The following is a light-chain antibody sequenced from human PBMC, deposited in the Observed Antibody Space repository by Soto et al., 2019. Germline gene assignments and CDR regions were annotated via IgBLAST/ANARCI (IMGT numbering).Light chain of an antibody. V-gene: IGKV1-13*02. CDR3: QQYNSYS. CDR1: QVINSF. Sequence: AIQLTQSPSSLSASVGDRVTIPCRASQVINSFLAWYQQKPGKATKRLIYAASSLQTGVPSRFSGSGSATDFTLTINRLQPEDFATYYCQQYNSYSFGQGTKVDIK. J-gene: IGKJ1*01. CDR2: AAS.